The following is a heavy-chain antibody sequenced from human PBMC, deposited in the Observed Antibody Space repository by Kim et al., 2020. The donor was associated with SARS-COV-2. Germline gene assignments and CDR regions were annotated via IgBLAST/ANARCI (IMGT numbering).Heavy chain of an antibody. V-gene: IGHV5-10-1*01. J-gene: IGHJ6*02. D-gene: IGHD4-17*01. CDR3: ARHKGLGTVTPADV. Sequence: PSFQGHVTISADKSISTAYLQWSSLKASDTAMYYCARHKGLGTVTPADVWGQGTTVTVSS.